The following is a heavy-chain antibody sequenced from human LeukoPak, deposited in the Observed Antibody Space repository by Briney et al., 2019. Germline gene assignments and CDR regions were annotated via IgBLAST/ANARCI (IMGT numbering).Heavy chain of an antibody. D-gene: IGHD2-15*01. CDR2: IYYSGST. V-gene: IGHV4-59*11. CDR3: AHGAGYCSGGSCYPFFDY. Sequence: PSETLSLTCTVSGGSISSHYWSWIRQPPGKGLEWIGYIYYSGSTNYNPSFKSRVTISVDTSKNQFSLKLSSVTAADTAVYYCAHGAGYCSGGSCYPFFDYWGQGTLVTVSS. J-gene: IGHJ4*02. CDR1: GGSISSHY.